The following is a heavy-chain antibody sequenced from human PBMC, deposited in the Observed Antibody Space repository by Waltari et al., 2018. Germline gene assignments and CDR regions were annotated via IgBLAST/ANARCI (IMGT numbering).Heavy chain of an antibody. Sequence: QVQLVQSGSEMKKPGASVKVSCKASGYTFINYGVNWVRKAPGQGLEWMGWINTNTGEQTYAQGFTGRFVFSSVISVNTAYLQISNLKTEDTAVYYWARGDIVIVPAADNWFDPWGQGTLVTVSS. CDR1: GYTFINYG. J-gene: IGHJ5*02. CDR3: ARGDIVIVPAADNWFDP. CDR2: INTNTGEQ. V-gene: IGHV7-4-1*02. D-gene: IGHD2-15*01.